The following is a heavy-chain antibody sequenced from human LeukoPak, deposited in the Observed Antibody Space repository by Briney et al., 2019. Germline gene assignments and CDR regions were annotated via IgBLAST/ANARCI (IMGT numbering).Heavy chain of an antibody. CDR1: GFTVSSNY. Sequence: GGSLRFSCAAYGFTVSSNYMSWVRQAPGKGLEWVSVIYSGGSTYYADSVKGRFTISRDNSKNTLYLQMNSLRAEDTAVYYCARGRAAVAGYFDYWGQGTLVTVSS. D-gene: IGHD6-19*01. CDR3: ARGRAAVAGYFDY. CDR2: IYSGGST. J-gene: IGHJ4*02. V-gene: IGHV3-53*01.